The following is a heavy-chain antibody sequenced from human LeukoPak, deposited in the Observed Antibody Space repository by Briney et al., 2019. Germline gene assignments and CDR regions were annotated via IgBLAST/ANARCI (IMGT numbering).Heavy chain of an antibody. J-gene: IGHJ4*02. Sequence: QSGGSLRLSCAASGFTFSSYAMSWVRQAPGKGLEWVSAISGSGGSTYYADSVKGRFTISRDNSKNTLYLQMNSLRAEDTAVYYCATSSHPYYYDSSGYYWGYFDYWGQGTLVTVSS. CDR2: ISGSGGST. D-gene: IGHD3-22*01. CDR1: GFTFSSYA. CDR3: ATSSHPYYYDSSGYYWGYFDY. V-gene: IGHV3-23*01.